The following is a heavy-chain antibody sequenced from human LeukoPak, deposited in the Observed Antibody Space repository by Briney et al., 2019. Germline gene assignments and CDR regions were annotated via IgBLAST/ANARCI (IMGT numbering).Heavy chain of an antibody. D-gene: IGHD1-1*01. J-gene: IGHJ6*03. CDR2: IYYSGST. V-gene: IGHV4-39*01. CDR1: GGSISSSSYY. Sequence: PSETLSLTCTVSGGSISSSSYYWGWIRQPPGKGLEWIGSIYYSGSTYYNPSLKSRVTISVDTSKNQFSLKLSSVTAADTAVYYCARHPRVKLERRGYYYYYYMDVWGKGTTVTISS. CDR3: ARHPRVKLERRGYYYYYYMDV.